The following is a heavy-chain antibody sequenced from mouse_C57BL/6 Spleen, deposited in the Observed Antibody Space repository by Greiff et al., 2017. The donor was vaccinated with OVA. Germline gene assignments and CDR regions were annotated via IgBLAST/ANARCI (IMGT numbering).Heavy chain of an antibody. Sequence: EVMLVESGGGLVKPGGSLKLSCAASGFTFSDYGMHWVRQAPEKGLEWVAYISSGSSTIYYADTVKGRFTISRDNAKNTLFLQMTSLRSEDTAMYYCARLDDYYYFDYWGQGTTLTVSS. D-gene: IGHD2-4*01. CDR1: GFTFSDYG. V-gene: IGHV5-17*01. CDR2: ISSGSSTI. CDR3: ARLDDYYYFDY. J-gene: IGHJ2*01.